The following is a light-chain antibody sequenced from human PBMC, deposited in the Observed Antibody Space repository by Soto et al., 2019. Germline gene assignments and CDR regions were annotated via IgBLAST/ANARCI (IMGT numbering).Light chain of an antibody. Sequence: QSALTQPRSVSGSPGQSVTISCTGTSSDVGGYNSVSWYQQHPGKAPKLIIYDVSKRPSGVPDRFSGSKSGNTASLTSSGLQAEDEADYYCCSYAGSYTFVVFGGGTKLTVL. CDR2: DVS. J-gene: IGLJ2*01. V-gene: IGLV2-11*01. CDR1: SSDVGGYNS. CDR3: CSYAGSYTFVV.